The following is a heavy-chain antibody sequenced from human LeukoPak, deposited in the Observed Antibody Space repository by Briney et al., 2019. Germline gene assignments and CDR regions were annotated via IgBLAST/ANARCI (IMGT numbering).Heavy chain of an antibody. CDR1: GGSFSGYY. D-gene: IGHD2-2*01. V-gene: IGHV4-34*01. J-gene: IGHJ6*02. CDR2: INHSGST. Sequence: PSETLSLTCAVYGGSFSGYYWSWIRQPPGKGLEWIGEINHSGSTNYNPSLKSRVTISVDTSKNQFSLKLSSVTAADTAVYYCACSSTNYYYGMDVWGQGITVTVSS. CDR3: ACSSTNYYYGMDV.